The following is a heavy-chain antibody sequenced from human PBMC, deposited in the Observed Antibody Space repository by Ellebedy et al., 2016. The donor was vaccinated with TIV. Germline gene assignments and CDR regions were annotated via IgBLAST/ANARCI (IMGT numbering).Heavy chain of an antibody. Sequence: MPSETLSLTCTVSGGSISSYYWSWIRQPPGKGLGWIGYIYYSVSTNYNPSLKSRVTISVDTSKNQFSLKLSSVTAADTAVYYCARLGILLESRGDYWGQGTLVTVSS. D-gene: IGHD2/OR15-2a*01. CDR3: ARLGILLESRGDY. CDR1: GGSISSYY. CDR2: IYYSVST. V-gene: IGHV4-59*12. J-gene: IGHJ4*02.